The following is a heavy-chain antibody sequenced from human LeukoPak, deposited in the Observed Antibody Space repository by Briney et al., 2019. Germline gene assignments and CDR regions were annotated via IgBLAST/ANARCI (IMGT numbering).Heavy chain of an antibody. CDR1: GFTFSSYW. CDR3: AREGPLGYYDSSGYYHY. Sequence: QPGGSLRLSCAASGFTFSSYWMSWVRQAPGKGLEWVANIKQDGSEKYYVDSVKGRFTISRDNAKNSLYLQMNSLRAEDTAVYYCAREGPLGYYDSSGYYHYWGQGTQVTVSS. D-gene: IGHD3-22*01. CDR2: IKQDGSEK. V-gene: IGHV3-7*01. J-gene: IGHJ4*02.